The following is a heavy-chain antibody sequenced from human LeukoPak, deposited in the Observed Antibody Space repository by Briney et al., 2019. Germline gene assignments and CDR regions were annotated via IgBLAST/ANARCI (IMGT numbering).Heavy chain of an antibody. V-gene: IGHV3-23*01. J-gene: IGHJ4*02. CDR3: AKDPGPKQWLVGDNLDY. CDR1: GFTISSYD. D-gene: IGHD6-19*01. CDR2: ITDNGVST. Sequence: GGSLRLSCAASGFTISSYDMSWVRQAPGKGLEWVSSITDNGVSTHYADSVKGRFTISRDNSKNMLYLQMNSLRAEDTAVYYCAKDPGPKQWLVGDNLDYWGQGTLVTVSS.